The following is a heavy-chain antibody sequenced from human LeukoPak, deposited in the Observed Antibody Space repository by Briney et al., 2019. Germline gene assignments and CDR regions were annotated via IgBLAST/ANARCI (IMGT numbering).Heavy chain of an antibody. CDR2: IKQDGSEK. V-gene: IGHV3-7*01. Sequence: GGSLRLSCAASGFSFSSYWMTWVRQAPGKGLEWVANIKQDGSEKYYVDSVKGRFTISRDNAKNSLYLQMNSLRAEDTAVYYCAARVAPITGSRDYWGQGTLVTVSS. CDR3: AARVAPITGSRDY. J-gene: IGHJ4*02. CDR1: GFSFSSYW. D-gene: IGHD5-12*01.